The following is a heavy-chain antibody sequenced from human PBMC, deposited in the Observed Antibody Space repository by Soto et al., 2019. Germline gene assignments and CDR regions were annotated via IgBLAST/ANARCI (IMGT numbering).Heavy chain of an antibody. V-gene: IGHV2-70*01. J-gene: IGHJ6*02. CDR1: GVSLSTSGMC. CDR2: IDWDDDK. D-gene: IGHD4-17*01. Sequence: AGPTLVNPTHTLTLTCTFSGVSLSTSGMCVSWIRQPPGKALEWLALIDWDDDKYYSTSLKTRLTISKDTSKNQVVLTMTNMDPVDTATYYCARTPETYGDYDYGMDVWGQGTTVTVSS. CDR3: ARTPETYGDYDYGMDV.